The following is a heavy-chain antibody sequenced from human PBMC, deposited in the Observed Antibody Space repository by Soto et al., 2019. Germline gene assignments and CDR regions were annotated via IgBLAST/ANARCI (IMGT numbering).Heavy chain of an antibody. V-gene: IGHV1-8*01. CDR3: AREGGFRYRLYYYYYMDV. D-gene: IGHD2-2*01. CDR1: GYTFTSYD. Sequence: QVQLVQSGAEVKKPGASVKVSCKASGYTFTSYDINWARQATGQGLEWMGWMNPNSGNTGYAQKFQGRVTMTRNTSISTAYMELSSLRSEDTAVYYCAREGGFRYRLYYYYYMDVWGKGTTVTVSS. CDR2: MNPNSGNT. J-gene: IGHJ6*03.